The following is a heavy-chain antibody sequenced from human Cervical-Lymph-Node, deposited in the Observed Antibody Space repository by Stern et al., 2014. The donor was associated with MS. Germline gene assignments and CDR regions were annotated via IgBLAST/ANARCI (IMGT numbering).Heavy chain of an antibody. Sequence: EVQLVESGGGLVQPGGSLRLSCAASGFTFKEYSMNWVRQAPGKGLEWVAYITSSSRDIHYADSVKGRVTLSGAKFKNSLYLQMNSLRAEDTALYCCAREDYPQYFDYWGRGTLVTVSS. CDR2: ITSSSRDI. V-gene: IGHV3-21*01. D-gene: IGHD4-11*01. J-gene: IGHJ4*02. CDR3: AREDYPQYFDY. CDR1: GFTFKEYS.